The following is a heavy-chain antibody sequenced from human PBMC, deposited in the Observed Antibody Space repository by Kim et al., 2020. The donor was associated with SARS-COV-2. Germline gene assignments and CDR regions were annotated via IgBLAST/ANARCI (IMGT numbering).Heavy chain of an antibody. Sequence: GGSLRLSCAAPGFTFSSYAMSWVRQAPGKGLEWVSVISGSGDNTCYADSVKGRFTISRDNSKNTLYLQMNSLRAEDTAVYYCAKSTFDIVVVPAAPDLDYWGQGTLVTVSS. V-gene: IGHV3-23*01. CDR3: AKSTFDIVVVPAAPDLDY. D-gene: IGHD2-2*01. CDR1: GFTFSSYA. J-gene: IGHJ4*02. CDR2: ISGSGDNT.